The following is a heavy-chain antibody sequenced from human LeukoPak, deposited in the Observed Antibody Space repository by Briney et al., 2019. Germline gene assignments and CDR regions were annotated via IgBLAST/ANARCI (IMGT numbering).Heavy chain of an antibody. Sequence: SETLSLTCTVSGGSISSYYWSWVPRPPGKGQEGIGYIYYSGSTNYNPSLKSRVTISVDTSKDQFSLTLSSVIAADTAVYYCARRNYCGGDCYSLDYWGQGILVTVSS. J-gene: IGHJ4*02. CDR1: GGSISSYY. CDR3: ARRNYCGGDCYSLDY. D-gene: IGHD2-21*02. CDR2: IYYSGST. V-gene: IGHV4-59*08.